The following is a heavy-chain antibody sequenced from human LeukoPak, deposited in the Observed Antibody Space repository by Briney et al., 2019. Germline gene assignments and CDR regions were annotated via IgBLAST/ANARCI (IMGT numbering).Heavy chain of an antibody. J-gene: IGHJ3*02. Sequence: VASVKVSCKASGYTLTNYGVSWVRQAPGQGLEWMGGIIPIFGTANYAQKFQGRVTITADESTSTAYMELSSLRSEDAAVYYCARESAMVDAFDIWGQGTMVTVSS. CDR3: ARESAMVDAFDI. CDR2: IIPIFGTA. CDR1: GYTLTNYG. D-gene: IGHD5-18*01. V-gene: IGHV1-69*13.